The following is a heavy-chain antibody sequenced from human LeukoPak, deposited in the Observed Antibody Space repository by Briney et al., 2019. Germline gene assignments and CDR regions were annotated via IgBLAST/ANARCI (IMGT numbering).Heavy chain of an antibody. Sequence: GGSLRLSCAASGFTFSSYAMSWVRQAPGKGLEWVSAISGSGGSTYYADSVKGRFTISRDNSKNTLYLQMNSLRAEDTAVYYCATTRYIVVVTAIPNWFDPWGQGTRVTVSS. CDR1: GFTFSSYA. D-gene: IGHD2-21*02. J-gene: IGHJ5*02. CDR2: ISGSGGST. CDR3: ATTRYIVVVTAIPNWFDP. V-gene: IGHV3-23*01.